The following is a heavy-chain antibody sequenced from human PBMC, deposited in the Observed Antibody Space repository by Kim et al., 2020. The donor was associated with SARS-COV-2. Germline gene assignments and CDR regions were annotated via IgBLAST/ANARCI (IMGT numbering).Heavy chain of an antibody. D-gene: IGHD3-10*01. Sequence: IDYTDTVRARFTHSRENAKNLLYLQMSSLRPEDTAIYHCVKDIVPGGADVWGQGTTVTVSS. CDR3: VKDIVPGGADV. CDR2: I. J-gene: IGHJ6*02. V-gene: IGHV3-9*01.